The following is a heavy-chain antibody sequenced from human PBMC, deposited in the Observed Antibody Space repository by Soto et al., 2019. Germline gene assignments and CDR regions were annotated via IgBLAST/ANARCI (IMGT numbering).Heavy chain of an antibody. Sequence: PGKSLTISCKGSGYSFTSYWIGWVRQMPGKGLEWMGIIYPGDSDTRYSPSFQGQVTISADKTISTAYLQWSSLKASDTAMYYCASAGARCTSTSCPGRIWNYWGQGTLVTVSS. V-gene: IGHV5-51*01. J-gene: IGHJ4*02. CDR2: IYPGDSDT. CDR3: ASAGARCTSTSCPGRIWNY. D-gene: IGHD2-2*01. CDR1: GYSFTSYW.